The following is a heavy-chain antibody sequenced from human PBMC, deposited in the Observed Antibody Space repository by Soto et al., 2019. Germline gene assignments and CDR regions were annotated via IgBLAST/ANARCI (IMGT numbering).Heavy chain of an antibody. V-gene: IGHV3-48*03. J-gene: IGHJ4*02. CDR3: ARDWGRDYYDSSTYDY. D-gene: IGHD3-22*01. Sequence: EVQLVESGGGLVQPGGSLRLSCAASGFTFSSYEMNWVRQAPGKGLEWVSYISSSGSTIYYADSVKGRFTISRDNAKNSLYLQMNSLRAADTAVYYCARDWGRDYYDSSTYDYWGQGTLVTVSS. CDR1: GFTFSSYE. CDR2: ISSSGSTI.